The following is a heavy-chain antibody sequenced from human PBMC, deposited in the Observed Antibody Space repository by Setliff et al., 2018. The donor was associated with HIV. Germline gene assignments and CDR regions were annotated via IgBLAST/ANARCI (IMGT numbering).Heavy chain of an antibody. V-gene: IGHV1-18*01. CDR2: ITPFNGNT. J-gene: IGHJ6*02. Sequence: ASVKVSCKASGYTFTSYGISWVRQAPGQGLEWMGWITPFNGNTNYAQKFQDRVTITRDRSMSTAYMELSSLRSEDTAMYYCARGRYNSRIDVWGQGTTVTVSS. D-gene: IGHD5-18*01. CDR3: ARGRYNSRIDV. CDR1: GYTFTSYG.